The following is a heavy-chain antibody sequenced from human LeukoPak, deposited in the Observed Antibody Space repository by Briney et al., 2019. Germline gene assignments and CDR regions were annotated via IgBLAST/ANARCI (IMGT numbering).Heavy chain of an antibody. J-gene: IGHJ6*03. CDR1: GGSVSSSSYY. V-gene: IGHV4-39*02. Sequence: SETLSLTCTVSGGSVSSSSYYWGWIRQPPGKGLEWIGSISYSWTMYYNPSLKSRVTISVDTSKNQFSLKLTSVTAADTAVYYCARDGPVDTAMVQNFYMDVWVKGTTVIVSS. CDR3: ARDGPVDTAMVQNFYMDV. D-gene: IGHD5-18*01. CDR2: ISYSWTM.